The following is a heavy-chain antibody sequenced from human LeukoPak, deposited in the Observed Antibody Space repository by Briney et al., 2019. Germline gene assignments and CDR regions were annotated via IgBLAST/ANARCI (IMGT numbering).Heavy chain of an antibody. CDR1: GFTFSSYW. Sequence: GGSLRLSCAASGFTFSSYWMRWVRQVPGKGLVWVSRINSDGGSTSYADSVKGRFTISRDNAKNTLYLQLISLRVEDTAVYYCARERDRSGYYLGDFDSWGQGTLVTVSS. J-gene: IGHJ4*02. CDR2: INSDGGST. CDR3: ARERDRSGYYLGDFDS. D-gene: IGHD3-22*01. V-gene: IGHV3-74*01.